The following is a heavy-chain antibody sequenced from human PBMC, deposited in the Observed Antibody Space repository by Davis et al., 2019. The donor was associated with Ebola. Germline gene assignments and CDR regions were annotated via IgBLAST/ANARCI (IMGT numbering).Heavy chain of an antibody. CDR1: GYTFTTHA. Sequence: SVKVSCKASGYTFTTHAMHWVRQAPGQGLEWMGRIIPVVDTKDYAQKFQGRVTLTADKATNTAYMELSGLRFDDTAVYYCARGKWFDPWGQGTLVSVTS. J-gene: IGHJ5*02. CDR2: IIPVVDTK. V-gene: IGHV1-69*04. CDR3: ARGKWFDP.